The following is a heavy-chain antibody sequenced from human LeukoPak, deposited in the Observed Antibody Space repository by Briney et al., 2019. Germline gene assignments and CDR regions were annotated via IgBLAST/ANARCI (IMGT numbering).Heavy chain of an antibody. D-gene: IGHD6-19*01. J-gene: IGHJ6*03. Sequence: GGSLLLSCAASGFTFDDYTMSWVRQAPGKGLEWVSGINWNGGSTGYVDSVKGRFTISRDNSKNTLYLQMNSLRAEDTAVYYCAKAGSGWPIYYYYMDVWGKGTTVTISS. V-gene: IGHV3-20*04. CDR3: AKAGSGWPIYYYYMDV. CDR2: INWNGGST. CDR1: GFTFDDYT.